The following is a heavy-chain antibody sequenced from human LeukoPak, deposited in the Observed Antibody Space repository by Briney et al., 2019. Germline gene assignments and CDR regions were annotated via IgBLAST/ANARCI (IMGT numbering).Heavy chain of an antibody. CDR1: GFTFTTYR. Sequence: GGSLRLSCAASGFTFTTYRMGWVRQAPGKGLEWVSAISGSGGSTYYADSVKGRFTISRDNSKNTLYLQMNSLRAEDTAVYYCAKDFWSGFLNWFDPWGQGTLVTVSS. J-gene: IGHJ5*02. D-gene: IGHD3-3*01. V-gene: IGHV3-23*01. CDR3: AKDFWSGFLNWFDP. CDR2: ISGSGGST.